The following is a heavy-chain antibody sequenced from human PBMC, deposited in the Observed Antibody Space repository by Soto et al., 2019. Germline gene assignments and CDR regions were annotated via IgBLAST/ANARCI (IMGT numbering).Heavy chain of an antibody. CDR3: ARGGYSSGTCFDY. V-gene: IGHV3-53*02. CDR1: GFIVSTNY. Sequence: EVQLVETGGGLIQPGGSLRLSCSASGFIVSTNYMSWVRQAPGKGLEWVSVLYSGGSTYYADSVKGRFTVSRDNSKNTLYLQMNTLRAEDTAIYYCARGGYSSGTCFDYWGPGSLVTVSS. J-gene: IGHJ4*02. D-gene: IGHD1-7*01. CDR2: LYSGGST.